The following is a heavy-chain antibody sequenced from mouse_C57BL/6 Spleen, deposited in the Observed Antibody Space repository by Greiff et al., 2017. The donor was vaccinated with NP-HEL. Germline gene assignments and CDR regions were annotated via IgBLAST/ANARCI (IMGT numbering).Heavy chain of an antibody. CDR2: ISDGGSYT. CDR3: ARVYYINTYFDY. J-gene: IGHJ2*01. D-gene: IGHD2-5*01. V-gene: IGHV5-4*03. Sequence: EVMLVESGGGLVKPGGSLKLSCAASGFTFSSYAMSWVRQTPEKRLEWVATISDGGSYTYYPDNVKGRFTISRDNAKNNLYLQMSHLKSEDTAMYYCARVYYINTYFDYWGQGTTLTVSS. CDR1: GFTFSSYA.